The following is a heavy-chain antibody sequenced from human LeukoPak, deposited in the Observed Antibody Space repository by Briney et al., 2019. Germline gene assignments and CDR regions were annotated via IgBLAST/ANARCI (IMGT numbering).Heavy chain of an antibody. Sequence: GESLKISCKGSGYSFTSYWIGWVRQMPGTGLEWMGIIYPGDPDTRYSPSFQGQVTISADKSISTAYLQWSSLKASDTAMYYCARLESYYDSTGAYYFDYWGQGTLVTVSS. CDR2: IYPGDPDT. CDR3: ARLESYYDSTGAYYFDY. J-gene: IGHJ4*02. V-gene: IGHV5-51*01. D-gene: IGHD3-22*01. CDR1: GYSFTSYW.